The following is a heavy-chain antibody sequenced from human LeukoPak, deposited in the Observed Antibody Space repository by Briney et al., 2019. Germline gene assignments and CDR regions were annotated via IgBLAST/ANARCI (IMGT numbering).Heavy chain of an antibody. CDR1: GDSISSSSYY. J-gene: IGHJ4*02. Sequence: SETLSLTCTVSGDSISSSSYYWGWIRQPPGKGLEWIGTIYYSGSTYYNPSLKSRVTMSVDTSKNQFSLKLSSVTAADTAVYYCARDLNQPRYYSYGFDYWGQGTLVTVSS. V-gene: IGHV4-39*07. CDR2: IYYSGST. CDR3: ARDLNQPRYYSYGFDY. D-gene: IGHD5-18*01.